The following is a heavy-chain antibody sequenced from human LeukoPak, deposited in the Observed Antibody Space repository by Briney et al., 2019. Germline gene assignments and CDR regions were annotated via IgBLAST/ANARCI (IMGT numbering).Heavy chain of an antibody. J-gene: IGHJ3*02. V-gene: IGHV3-7*05. Sequence: PGGSLRLSCVVSGFTFSRYWMNWVRQAPQKGLEWVANIHEDGSAKYYVDSVKGRFTISRDNAKNSLYLQMSSLRAEDTAVYYCARTLRLNTPRAYDIWGQGTMVTVSS. CDR2: IHEDGSAK. D-gene: IGHD3-3*01. CDR3: ARTLRLNTPRAYDI. CDR1: GFTFSRYW.